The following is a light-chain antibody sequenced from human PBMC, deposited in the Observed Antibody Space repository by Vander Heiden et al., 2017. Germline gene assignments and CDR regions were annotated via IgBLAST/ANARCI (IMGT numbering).Light chain of an antibody. J-gene: IGLJ7*01. V-gene: IGLV1-51*01. Sequence: QSVLTQPPPVSAAPGQKVTISCYGSSSNIGNNYVSWYQQLPGTAPKLLIYDNNKRPSGIPDRFSGSKSGTSATLGITGRQTGDEADYYCGTWDSSLSAAVFGGGTQLTVL. CDR2: DNN. CDR3: GTWDSSLSAAV. CDR1: SSNIGNNY.